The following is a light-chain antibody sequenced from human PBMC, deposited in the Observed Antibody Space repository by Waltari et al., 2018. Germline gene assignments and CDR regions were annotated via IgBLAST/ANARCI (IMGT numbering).Light chain of an antibody. V-gene: IGLV2-14*01. Sequence: SALNQPASVSASPAQSITISCTAPISDVGLHNYVSWYQQHPRKAPKLIIYDGSERPSGVSDRFSASKSGNTASLTISGLQAEDEADYYCNSYTGSSSWVFGGGTKLTVL. CDR2: DGS. J-gene: IGLJ3*02. CDR1: ISDVGLHNY. CDR3: NSYTGSSSWV.